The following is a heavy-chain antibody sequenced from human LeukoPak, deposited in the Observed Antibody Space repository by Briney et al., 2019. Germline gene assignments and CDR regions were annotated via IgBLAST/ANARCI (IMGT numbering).Heavy chain of an antibody. J-gene: IGHJ4*02. Sequence: PGGSLRLSCAASGFTFSSYEMNWVRQAPGKGLEWVSYISSSGSTIYYADSVKGRFTISRGNAKNSLYLQMNSLRAEDTAVYYCARLDIAAAGTEGNDYWGQGTLVTVSS. D-gene: IGHD6-13*01. V-gene: IGHV3-48*03. CDR1: GFTFSSYE. CDR3: ARLDIAAAGTEGNDY. CDR2: ISSSGSTI.